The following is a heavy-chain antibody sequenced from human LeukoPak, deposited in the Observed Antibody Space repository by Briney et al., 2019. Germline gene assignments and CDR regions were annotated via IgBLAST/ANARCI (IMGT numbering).Heavy chain of an antibody. Sequence: GGSLRLSCAASGFTFSSYGMHWVRQAPGKGLEWVAVISYDESNKYYADSVKGRFTISRDNSKNTLYLQMNSLRAEDTAVYYCARRGYYDTSGYLFDDWGQGTLVTVSS. CDR3: ARRGYYDTSGYLFDD. J-gene: IGHJ4*02. CDR1: GFTFSSYG. D-gene: IGHD3-22*01. CDR2: ISYDESNK. V-gene: IGHV3-30*03.